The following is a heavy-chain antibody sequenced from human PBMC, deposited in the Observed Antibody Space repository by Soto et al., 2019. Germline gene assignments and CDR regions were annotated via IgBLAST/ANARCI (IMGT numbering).Heavy chain of an antibody. D-gene: IGHD4-17*01. V-gene: IGHV4-30-2*01. J-gene: IGHJ4*02. CDR2: IYHSGST. Sequence: QLQLQESGSGLVKPSQTLSLTCAVSGGSISSGGYSWSWIRQPPGKGLEWIGYIYHSGSTYYNPSLKSRVTISVDRSKNQFSLKLSSVTAADTAVYYCASAPTVDDYGDYEEYYFDYWGQGTLVTVSS. CDR3: ASAPTVDDYGDYEEYYFDY. CDR1: GGSISSGGYS.